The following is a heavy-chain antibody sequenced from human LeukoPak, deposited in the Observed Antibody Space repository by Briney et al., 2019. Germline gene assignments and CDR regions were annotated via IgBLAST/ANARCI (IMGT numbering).Heavy chain of an antibody. CDR3: AKAPFGMRDSFGDDI. Sequence: QPGGSLRLSCAASGFTFSSHAMTWVRQAPGKGLEWVSSISGNGGSRNYADSVKGRFTISRDNSKNTLYLQMNSLRAEDTAVYYCAKAPFGMRDSFGDDIWGQGTMVTVSS. CDR2: ISGNGGSR. D-gene: IGHD3-3*01. V-gene: IGHV3-23*01. J-gene: IGHJ3*02. CDR1: GFTFSSHA.